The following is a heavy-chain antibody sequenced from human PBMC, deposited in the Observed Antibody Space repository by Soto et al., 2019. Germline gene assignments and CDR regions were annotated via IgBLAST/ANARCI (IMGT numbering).Heavy chain of an antibody. D-gene: IGHD6-13*01. V-gene: IGHV1-8*01. CDR2: MNPNSGNT. CDR3: ARGSLPRSSWYEVGAFDI. CDR1: GYTFTSYD. Sequence: ASVKVSCKASGYTFTSYDINWVRQATGQGLEWMGWMNPNSGNTGYAQKFQGRVTMTRNTSISTAYMELSSLRSEDTAVYYCARGSLPRSSWYEVGAFDIWGQGTMVTVSS. J-gene: IGHJ3*02.